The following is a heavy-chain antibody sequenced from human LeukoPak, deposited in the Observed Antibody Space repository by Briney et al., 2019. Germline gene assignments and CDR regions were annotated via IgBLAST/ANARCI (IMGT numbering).Heavy chain of an antibody. D-gene: IGHD5-18*01. V-gene: IGHV3-9*01. J-gene: IGHJ4*02. CDR1: GFTFDDYA. CDR2: ISWNSGSI. Sequence: PGGSLRLSCAASGFTFDDYAMHWVRQAPGKGLEWVSGISWNSGSIGYADSVKGRFTISRGNAKNSLYLQMNSLRAEDTALYYCAKDIAYSYGFYFDYWGQGTLVTVSS. CDR3: AKDIAYSYGFYFDY.